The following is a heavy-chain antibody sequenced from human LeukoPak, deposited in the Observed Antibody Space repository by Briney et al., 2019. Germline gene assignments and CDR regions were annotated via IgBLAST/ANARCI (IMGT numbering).Heavy chain of an antibody. J-gene: IGHJ4*02. V-gene: IGHV3-30*18. CDR3: AKDGRMYSSGWYSYFDQ. CDR2: ISYDESNK. CDR1: GFTFRTYG. Sequence: PGRSLRLSCAVSGFTFRTYGMHWVRQAPGKGLEWVVVISYDESNKYYADSVKGRFTISRDNSKNTVYLQVNSLRAEDTAVYYCAKDGRMYSSGWYSYFDQWGQGTLVTVSS. D-gene: IGHD6-19*01.